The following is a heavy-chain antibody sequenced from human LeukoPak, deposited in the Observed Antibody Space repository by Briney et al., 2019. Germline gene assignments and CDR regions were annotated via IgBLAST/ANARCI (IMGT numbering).Heavy chain of an antibody. D-gene: IGHD3-16*02. J-gene: IGHJ4*02. CDR1: GGSINSDH. V-gene: IGHV4-59*08. CDR3: ASVRGLGVITPYLDY. CDR2: ISYTGST. Sequence: SQTLSLTCTVSGGSINSDHWSWIRQPPGKGLEWIGCISYTGSTHYNPSLKSRVTILVDTSKNHFSLKLSSVTAADTAVYYCASVRGLGVITPYLDYWGQGTLVTVSS.